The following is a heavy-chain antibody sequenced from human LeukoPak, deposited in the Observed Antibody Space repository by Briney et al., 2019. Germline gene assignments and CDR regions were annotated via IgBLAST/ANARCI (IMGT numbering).Heavy chain of an antibody. J-gene: IGHJ3*02. CDR3: AGLYCSSTSCYTSDAFDI. CDR1: GYTFTGYY. V-gene: IGHV1-2*02. CDR2: INPNSGGT. Sequence: ASVKVSCKASGYTFTGYYMHWVRQAPGQGLEWMGWINPNSGGTNYAQKFQGRVTMTRDTSISTAYMELSRLRSDDTAVYYCAGLYCSSTSCYTSDAFDIWGQGTMVTVSS. D-gene: IGHD2-2*02.